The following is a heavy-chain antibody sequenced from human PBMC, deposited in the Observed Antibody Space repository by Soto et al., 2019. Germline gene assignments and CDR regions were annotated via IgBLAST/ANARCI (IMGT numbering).Heavy chain of an antibody. D-gene: IGHD3-10*01. CDR2: IYYSGST. CDR3: ARASLWFGELLEFDI. J-gene: IGHJ3*02. CDR1: GGSISSYY. Sequence: SETLSLTCTVSGGSISSYYWSWIRQPPGKGLEWIGYIYYSGSTNYNPSLKSRVTISVDTSKNQFSLKLSSVTAADTAAYYCARASLWFGELLEFDIWGQGTMVTVSS. V-gene: IGHV4-59*01.